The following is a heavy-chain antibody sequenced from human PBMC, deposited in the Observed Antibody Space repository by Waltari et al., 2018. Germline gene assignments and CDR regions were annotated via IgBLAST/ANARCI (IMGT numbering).Heavy chain of an antibody. CDR2: IFPGDSDT. V-gene: IGHV5-51*01. CDR1: GSRFSSHW. J-gene: IGHJ3*01. D-gene: IGHD6-13*01. Sequence: EVQLPQSGAEGKKPGESLKIPFRCSGSRFSSHWISRVRLMPGKGLEWMGIIFPGDSDTRYSPSYQGQVTISADKSTDTAYLQWSSLRASDTAVYYCARSSTSAGDALDVWGQGTMVTVSP. CDR3: ARSSTSAGDALDV.